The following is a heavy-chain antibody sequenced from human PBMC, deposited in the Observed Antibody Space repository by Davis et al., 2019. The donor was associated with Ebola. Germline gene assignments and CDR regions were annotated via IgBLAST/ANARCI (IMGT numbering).Heavy chain of an antibody. CDR1: GFTFSSYA. J-gene: IGHJ5*02. Sequence: GGSLRLSCAASGFTFSSYAMTWARQAPGKGLEWVSAVTSSGGGTYYADSVKGRFTISRDNSKNSLYLQMNSLRDEDTAVYYCAADEYYYDSSGYYGVLPRDPWGQGTLVTVSS. V-gene: IGHV3-23*01. D-gene: IGHD3-22*01. CDR2: VTSSGGGT. CDR3: AADEYYYDSSGYYGVLPRDP.